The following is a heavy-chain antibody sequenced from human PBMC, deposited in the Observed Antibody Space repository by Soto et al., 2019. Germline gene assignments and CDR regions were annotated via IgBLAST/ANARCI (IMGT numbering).Heavy chain of an antibody. V-gene: IGHV3-48*01. D-gene: IGHD5-12*01. J-gene: IGHJ5*02. CDR3: ARVYSGYDLWWFDP. CDR1: GFTFSSYS. Sequence: EVQLVESGGGLVQPGGSLRLSCAASGFTFSSYSMNWVRQAPGKGLEWVSYISSSSSTIYYADSVKGRFTISRDNAKNSLYLQMTSLRAEDTAVYYCARVYSGYDLWWFDPWGQGTLVTVSS. CDR2: ISSSSSTI.